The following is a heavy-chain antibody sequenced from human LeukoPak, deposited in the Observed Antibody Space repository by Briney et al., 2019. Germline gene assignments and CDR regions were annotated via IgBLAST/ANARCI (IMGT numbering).Heavy chain of an antibody. CDR2: INPNSGGT. CDR3: ARAFLRVAYGMDV. CDR1: GYTFTGYY. Sequence: GASVKVSCKASGYTFTGYYMHWVRQAPGQGLEWMGWINPNSGGTNYAQKFQGRVTMTRDTSISTAYMELSRLRSDDTAVYYCARAFLRVAYGMDVWGQGTTVTVSS. D-gene: IGHD3-3*01. J-gene: IGHJ6*02. V-gene: IGHV1-2*02.